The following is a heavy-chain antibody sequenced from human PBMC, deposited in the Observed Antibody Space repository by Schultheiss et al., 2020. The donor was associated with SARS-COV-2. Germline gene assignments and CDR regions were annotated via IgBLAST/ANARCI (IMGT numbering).Heavy chain of an antibody. J-gene: IGHJ6*02. V-gene: IGHV4-59*01. CDR3: ARAMGELWLGYYYYYYGMDV. CDR1: GGSISSYY. Sequence: SETLSLTCTVSGGSISSYYWSWIRQPAGKGLEWIGYIYYSGSTNYNPSLKSRVTISVDTSKNQFSLKLSSVTAADTAVYYCARAMGELWLGYYYYYYGMDVWGQGTTVTVSS. D-gene: IGHD5-18*01. CDR2: IYYSGST.